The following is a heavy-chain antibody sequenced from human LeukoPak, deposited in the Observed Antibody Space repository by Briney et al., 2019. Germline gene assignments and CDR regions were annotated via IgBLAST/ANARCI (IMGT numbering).Heavy chain of an antibody. CDR3: ATYGDYENYFDY. Sequence: GGSLRLSCAASGFTFSSYAMSWVRQAPGKGLEWVSLISGGGGSTYYADSVKGRFTISRDNSKNTLYLQMNSLRAEDTAVYYCATYGDYENYFDYWGQGTLVTVSS. CDR2: ISGGGGST. D-gene: IGHD4-17*01. J-gene: IGHJ4*02. V-gene: IGHV3-23*01. CDR1: GFTFSSYA.